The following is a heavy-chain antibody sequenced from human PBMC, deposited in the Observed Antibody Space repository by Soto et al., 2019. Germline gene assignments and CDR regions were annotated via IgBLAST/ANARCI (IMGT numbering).Heavy chain of an antibody. V-gene: IGHV3-23*01. Sequence: GGSLRLSCAASGFTFSSYSMSWVRQAPGKGLEWVSSLNPGGDTTFYADSVKGRFTISRDNSKNTLYLHMNSLRAEDTARYYCAKERVAAAYVETSPFDFWGQGTQVTSPQ. D-gene: IGHD2-15*01. CDR2: LNPGGDTT. CDR3: AKERVAAAYVETSPFDF. CDR1: GFTFSSYS. J-gene: IGHJ4*02.